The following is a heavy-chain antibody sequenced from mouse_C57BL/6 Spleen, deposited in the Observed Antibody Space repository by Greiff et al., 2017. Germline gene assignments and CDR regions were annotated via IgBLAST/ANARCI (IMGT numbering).Heavy chain of an antibody. V-gene: IGHV1-82*01. J-gene: IGHJ3*01. CDR3: ARQLRLPWFAY. CDR1: GYAFSSSW. D-gene: IGHD3-2*02. Sequence: QVQLQQSGPELVKPGASVKISCKASGYAFSSSWMNWVKQRPGKGLEWIGRIDPGDGDTNYNGKFKGKATLTADKSSSTAYMQLSSLTSEDSAVYFCARQLRLPWFAYWGQGTLVTVSA. CDR2: IDPGDGDT.